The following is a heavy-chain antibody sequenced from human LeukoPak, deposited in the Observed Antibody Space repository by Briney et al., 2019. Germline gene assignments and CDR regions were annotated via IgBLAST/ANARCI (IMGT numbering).Heavy chain of an antibody. CDR3: ARDGVAVAARGYYFDY. V-gene: IGHV3-30-3*01. CDR1: GLSFSSYA. D-gene: IGHD6-19*01. Sequence: GGSLRLSCAASGLSFSSYAMHWVRQAPGKGLEWVAVISYDGTEKYYGDSVKGRFTISRGNSKNTLYLQMNSLRAEDTAVYYCARDGVAVAARGYYFDYWGQGTLVTVSS. J-gene: IGHJ4*02. CDR2: ISYDGTEK.